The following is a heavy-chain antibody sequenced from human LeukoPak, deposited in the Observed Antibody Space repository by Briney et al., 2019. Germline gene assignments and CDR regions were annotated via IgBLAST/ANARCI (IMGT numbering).Heavy chain of an antibody. CDR2: IYYSGST. J-gene: IGHJ6*04. CDR3: AGGDDYYYYGMDV. CDR1: GGSISSYY. V-gene: IGHV4-59*01. Sequence: NPSETLSLTCTVSGGSISSYYWSWIRQPPGKGLEWIGYIYYSGSTNYNPSLKSRVTISVDTSKNQFSLKLSSVTAADTAVYYCAGGDDYYYYGMDVGGKGPTVTVSS.